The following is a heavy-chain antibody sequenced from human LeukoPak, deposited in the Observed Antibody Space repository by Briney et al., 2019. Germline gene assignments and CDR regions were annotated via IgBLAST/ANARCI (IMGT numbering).Heavy chain of an antibody. J-gene: IGHJ5*02. V-gene: IGHV3-23*01. D-gene: IGHD3-16*01. CDR3: GKEGGA. Sequence: GGSLRPSCAASGFTFSSYTMTWVRQAPGKGLEWVSAIGGRGGSTYYADFLEGRFTIARDNSKDMVYLQMNSLKVEDTAIYYCGKEGGAWGQGTKVTVSS. CDR2: IGGRGGST. CDR1: GFTFSSYT.